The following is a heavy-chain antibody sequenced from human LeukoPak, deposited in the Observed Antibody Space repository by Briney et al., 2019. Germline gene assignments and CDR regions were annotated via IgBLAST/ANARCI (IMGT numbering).Heavy chain of an antibody. CDR2: INTDSSDI. CDR3: ARDTFQPGLIDS. V-gene: IGHV3-21*05. Sequence: EGSLRLSCAASGFTFSRYAMNWVRQAPGKGLEWVSYINTDSSDIHYADSAKGRFTISRDNARNTLYLQLSSLRAEDSGVYYCARDTFQPGLIDSWGQGTLVTVSS. D-gene: IGHD2-2*01. CDR1: GFTFSRYA. J-gene: IGHJ4*02.